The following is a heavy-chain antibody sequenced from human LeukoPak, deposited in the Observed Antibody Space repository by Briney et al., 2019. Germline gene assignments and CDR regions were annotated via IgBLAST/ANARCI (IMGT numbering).Heavy chain of an antibody. V-gene: IGHV3-48*01. Sequence: GGSLRLSCAASGFTFSSYSMNWVRQAPGKGLEWVSYISSSSSTIYYADSVKGRFTISRDNAKNSLYLQMNSLRAEATAVYYCARDLVIVGATRFDNWGQGTLVTVSS. CDR3: ARDLVIVGATRFDN. D-gene: IGHD1-26*01. J-gene: IGHJ4*02. CDR1: GFTFSSYS. CDR2: ISSSSSTI.